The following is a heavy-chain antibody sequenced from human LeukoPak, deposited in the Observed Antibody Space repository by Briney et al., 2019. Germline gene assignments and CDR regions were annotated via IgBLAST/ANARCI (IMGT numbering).Heavy chain of an antibody. CDR3: ATLNGDLYGGWFGDP. J-gene: IGHJ5*02. CDR2: FDPEDGET. D-gene: IGHD3-10*01. V-gene: IGHV1-24*01. CDR1: GYTLTELS. Sequence: GASVKVSCKVSGYTLTELSMHWVRQAPGKGLEWVGGFDPEDGETIYAQKFQGRVTMTEDTSTDTAHMELSSLRSEDTAVYYCATLNGDLYGGWFGDPWGQGTLVTVSS.